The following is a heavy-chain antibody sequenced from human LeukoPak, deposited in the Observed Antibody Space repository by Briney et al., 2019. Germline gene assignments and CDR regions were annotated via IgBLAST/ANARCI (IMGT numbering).Heavy chain of an antibody. V-gene: IGHV3-33*01. CDR2: IWRDGSNR. D-gene: IGHD3/OR15-3a*01. CDR1: VFIYSHYG. J-gene: IGHJ6*03. CDR3: ARALSWTTDSYYYMDV. Sequence: GRSLRLSCAASVFIYSHYGMHGVRQAPGKGLEWVVVIWRDGSNRFYAGSVKGRFTISRDNSQNTLFLQLNSLRAEATAMYYCARALSWTTDSYYYMDVWGKGTTVTVSS.